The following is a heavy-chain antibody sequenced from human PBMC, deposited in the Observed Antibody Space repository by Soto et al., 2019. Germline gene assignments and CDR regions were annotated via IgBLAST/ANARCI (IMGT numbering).Heavy chain of an antibody. CDR2: VYYSGST. Sequence: QVQLQESGPGLVKPSETLSLTCTVSGGSISSYYWSWIRQPPGKGLEWIGYVYYSGSTNYNPSLKSRVTISVATSNNQFSLKLSSVTAANTAVYYCARPARTGDMWYFDLWGRGTLVTVSS. CDR1: GGSISSYY. D-gene: IGHD7-27*01. J-gene: IGHJ2*01. V-gene: IGHV4-59*08. CDR3: ARPARTGDMWYFDL.